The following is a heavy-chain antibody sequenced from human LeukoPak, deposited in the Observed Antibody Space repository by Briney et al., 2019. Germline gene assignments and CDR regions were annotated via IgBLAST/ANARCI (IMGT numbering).Heavy chain of an antibody. J-gene: IGHJ4*02. D-gene: IGHD2-15*01. CDR3: EXVXEXXVSATLPYAY. CDR2: MNPNSGTT. V-gene: IGHV1-8*03. CDR1: GYTFTIYD. Sequence: XSVKVXXKASGYTFTIYDINWVRQATGQGLEGMGGMNPNSGTTGYAQKLQGRVTITRNTSISTAYMEVRSVRSGDTGVYDCEXVXEXXVSATLPYAYWGQGTLVTVSS.